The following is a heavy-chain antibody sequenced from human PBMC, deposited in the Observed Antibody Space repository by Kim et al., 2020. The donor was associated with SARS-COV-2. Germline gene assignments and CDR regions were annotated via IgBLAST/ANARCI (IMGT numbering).Heavy chain of an antibody. J-gene: IGHJ6*02. CDR2: IRSKAYGGTT. Sequence: GGSLRLSCTASGFTFGDYAMSWFRQAPVKGLEWVGFIRSKAYGGTTEYAASVKGRFTISRDDSKSIAYLQMNSLKTEDTAVYYCTRDFDYYDSSGYYYYYGMDVWGQGTTVTVSS. CDR3: TRDFDYYDSSGYYYYYGMDV. D-gene: IGHD3-22*01. CDR1: GFTFGDYA. V-gene: IGHV3-49*03.